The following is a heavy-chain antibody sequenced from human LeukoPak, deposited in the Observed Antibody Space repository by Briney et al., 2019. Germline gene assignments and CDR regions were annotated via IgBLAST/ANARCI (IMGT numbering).Heavy chain of an antibody. J-gene: IGHJ4*02. D-gene: IGHD2-15*01. CDR2: IYHSGST. Sequence: SETLSLTSAVSGGSISSGGYSWSWIRQPPGKGLEWIGYIYHSGSTYYNPSLKSRVTISVDRSKNQFPLKLSSVTAADTAVYYCARADDCSGGSCGLLFDYWGQGTLVTVFS. CDR3: ARADDCSGGSCGLLFDY. V-gene: IGHV4-30-2*01. CDR1: GGSISSGGYS.